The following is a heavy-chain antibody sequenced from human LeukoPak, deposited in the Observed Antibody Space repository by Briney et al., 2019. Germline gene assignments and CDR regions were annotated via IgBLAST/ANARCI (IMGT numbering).Heavy chain of an antibody. CDR2: IYSGGST. V-gene: IGHV3-53*01. D-gene: IGHD3-22*01. CDR3: ARDYDSSGYDY. Sequence: GGSLRLSCAASGFTVSNNYMNWVRQAPGKGLEWVSLIYSGGSTYYADSVKGRFTISRDNSKNTLYLQMNSLRAEDTAVYYCARDYDSSGYDYWGQGTLVTVSS. J-gene: IGHJ4*02. CDR1: GFTVSNNY.